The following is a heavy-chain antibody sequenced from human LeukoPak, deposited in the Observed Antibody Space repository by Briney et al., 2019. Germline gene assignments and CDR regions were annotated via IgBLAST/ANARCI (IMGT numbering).Heavy chain of an antibody. D-gene: IGHD6-19*01. CDR2: ISPYNSNT. Sequence: ASVKVSCKSSGYTFTTYGISWMRQAPGQSLEWMGWISPYNSNTNYAQKLQGRVTMTTDTSTNTAYMEVRSLRSDDTAVYYCAREAPVAAGSDAFDIWGQGTMVTVSS. CDR1: GYTFTTYG. J-gene: IGHJ3*02. CDR3: AREAPVAAGSDAFDI. V-gene: IGHV1-18*01.